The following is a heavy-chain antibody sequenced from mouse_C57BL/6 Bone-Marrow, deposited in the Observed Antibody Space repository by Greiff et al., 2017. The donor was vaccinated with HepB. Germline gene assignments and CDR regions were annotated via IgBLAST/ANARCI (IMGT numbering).Heavy chain of an antibody. CDR2: ISNGGGST. CDR1: GFTFSDYY. D-gene: IGHD2-3*01. Sequence: EVQGVESGGGLVQPGGSLKLSCAASGFTFSDYYMYWVRQTPEKRLEWVAYISNGGGSTYYPDTVKGRFTISRDNAKNTLYLQMSRLKSEDTAMYYGARHEGGYYDYWGQGTTLTVSS. CDR3: ARHEGGYYDY. J-gene: IGHJ2*01. V-gene: IGHV5-12*01.